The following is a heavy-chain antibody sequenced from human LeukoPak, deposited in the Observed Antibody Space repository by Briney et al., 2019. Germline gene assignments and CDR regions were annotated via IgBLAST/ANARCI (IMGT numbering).Heavy chain of an antibody. CDR1: GFTFSSYA. V-gene: IGHV3-23*01. Sequence: PGGSLRLSCAASGFTFSSYAMSWVRQAPGKGLEWVSAISGSGGSTYYADSVKGRFTISRDNSKNTLYLQMNSLRAEDTAVYYCARETHDYGDYGCMDVWGQGTTVTVSS. CDR3: ARETHDYGDYGCMDV. J-gene: IGHJ6*02. CDR2: ISGSGGST. D-gene: IGHD4-17*01.